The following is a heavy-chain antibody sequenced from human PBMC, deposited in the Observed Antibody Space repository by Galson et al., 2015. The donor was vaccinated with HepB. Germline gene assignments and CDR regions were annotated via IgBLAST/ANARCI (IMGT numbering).Heavy chain of an antibody. CDR1: GFTFSSYG. D-gene: IGHD4-17*01. CDR3: ARGQSNYGDYLDY. Sequence: SLRLSCAASGFTFSSYGMHWVRQAPGKGLEWVAVIWYDGSNKYYADSVKGRFTISRDNSKNTLYLQMNSLRAEDTAVYYCARGQSNYGDYLDYWGQGTLVTVSS. J-gene: IGHJ4*02. CDR2: IWYDGSNK. V-gene: IGHV3-33*01.